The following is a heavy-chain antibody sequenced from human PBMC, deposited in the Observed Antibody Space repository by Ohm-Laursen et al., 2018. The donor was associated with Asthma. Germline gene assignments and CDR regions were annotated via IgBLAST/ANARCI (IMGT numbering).Heavy chain of an antibody. CDR1: GFTFSSYG. CDR2: IWYDGSYT. Sequence: SLRLSCTASGFTFSSYGMHWVRQAPGKGLEWVSVIWYDGSYTYYADSVKGRFTISRDNSKNTLYLQMNSLRAEDTAVYYCARDGIAATPIGWFDPWGQGTLVTVSS. D-gene: IGHD2-15*01. CDR3: ARDGIAATPIGWFDP. V-gene: IGHV3-33*01. J-gene: IGHJ5*02.